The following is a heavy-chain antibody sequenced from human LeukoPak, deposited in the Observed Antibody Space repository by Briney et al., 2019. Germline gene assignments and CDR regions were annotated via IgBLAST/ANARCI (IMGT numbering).Heavy chain of an antibody. D-gene: IGHD6-13*01. Sequence: GGSLRLSCAASGFTFSSYSMNWVRQAPGKGLEWVSSISSSSSYIYYADSVKGRFTISRDNAKNSLYLQMNSLRAEDTAVYYCAKSGVAAAGTYDYWGQGTLVTVSS. J-gene: IGHJ4*02. CDR3: AKSGVAAAGTYDY. CDR1: GFTFSSYS. V-gene: IGHV3-21*01. CDR2: ISSSSSYI.